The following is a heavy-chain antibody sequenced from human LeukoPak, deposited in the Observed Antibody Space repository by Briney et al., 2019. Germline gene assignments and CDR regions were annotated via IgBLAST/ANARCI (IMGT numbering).Heavy chain of an antibody. J-gene: IGHJ4*02. CDR2: INHSGST. D-gene: IGHD3-22*01. V-gene: IGHV4-34*01. CDR1: GGSFSGYY. CDR3: ARVWAHYYDSSGYGYYFDY. Sequence: PETLSLTCAVYGGSFSGYYWSWIRQPPGKGLEWIGEINHSGSTNYNPSLKSRVTISVDTSKNQFSLKLSSVTAADTAVYYCARVWAHYYDSSGYGYYFDYWGQGTLVTASS.